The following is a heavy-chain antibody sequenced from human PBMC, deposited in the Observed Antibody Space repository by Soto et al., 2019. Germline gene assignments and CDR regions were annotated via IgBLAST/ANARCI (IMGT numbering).Heavy chain of an antibody. J-gene: IGHJ5*02. CDR3: AKESQYDSSGYYYNWFDP. CDR2: ISYDGSNK. D-gene: IGHD3-22*01. V-gene: IGHV3-30*18. CDR1: GFTFSSYG. Sequence: SLRLSCAASGFTFSSYGMHWVRQAPGKGLEWVAVISYDGSNKYYADSVKGRFTISRDNSKNTLYLQMNSLRAEDTAVYYCAKESQYDSSGYYYNWFDPWGQGTLVTVSS.